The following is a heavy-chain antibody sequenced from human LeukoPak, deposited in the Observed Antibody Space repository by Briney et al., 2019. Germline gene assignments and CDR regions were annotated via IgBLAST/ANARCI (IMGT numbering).Heavy chain of an antibody. CDR3: AGRGSNSGTFDI. V-gene: IGHV4-61*02. CDR1: GGSITNLNYY. J-gene: IGHJ3*02. Sequence: SETLSLTCTVSGGSITNLNYYWTWIRQPVGKRLEWIGRIYTSGGTDYNPSLKARATLSVDESKNQFSLNLASLTAADTALYYCAGRGSNSGTFDIWGPGTFVTVSS. CDR2: IYTSGGT. D-gene: IGHD4-23*01.